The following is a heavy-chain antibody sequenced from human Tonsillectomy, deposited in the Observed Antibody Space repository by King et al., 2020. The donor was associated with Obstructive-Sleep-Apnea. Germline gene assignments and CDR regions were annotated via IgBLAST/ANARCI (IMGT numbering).Heavy chain of an antibody. CDR2: LSWNSDTI. CDR1: GFNFEDYA. V-gene: IGHV3-9*01. J-gene: IGHJ4*02. D-gene: IGHD2-15*01. CDR3: ARVATPFCSGGSCYRGEFDY. Sequence: VQLVESGGGLVQPGGSLRLSCAASGFNFEDYAIHWVRQGPGKGLEWVSELSWNSDTIRYADSVKGRFTISRDNAKNSLFLQMNSLGLEDTAFYYCARVATPFCSGGSCYRGEFDYWGQGTLVIVSS.